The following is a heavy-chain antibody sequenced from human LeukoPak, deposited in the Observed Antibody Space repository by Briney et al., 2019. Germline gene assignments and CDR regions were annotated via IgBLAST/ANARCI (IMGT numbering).Heavy chain of an antibody. CDR2: IIPIFGTA. V-gene: IGHV1-69*13. Sequence: GASVKVSCKASGGTFSSYAISWVRQAPRQGLEWMGGIIPIFGTANYAQKFQGRVTITADESTSTAYMELSSLRSEDTAVYYCARAPLVPREALRSAMAFDPWGQGTLVTVSS. D-gene: IGHD3-3*01. J-gene: IGHJ5*02. CDR1: GGTFSSYA. CDR3: ARAPLVPREALRSAMAFDP.